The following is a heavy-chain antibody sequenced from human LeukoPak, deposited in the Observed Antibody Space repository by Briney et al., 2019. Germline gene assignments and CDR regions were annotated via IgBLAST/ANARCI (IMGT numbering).Heavy chain of an antibody. CDR2: ICTAGDT. CDR3: ARALYCSGGSCLPYYYYGMDV. J-gene: IGHJ6*02. Sequence: GGSLRLSCAASGFTFSSYDMHWVRQAAGKDLEGVSGICTAGDTYYPGSVQRRFTISIENAKNSLYLQMNSLRAGDTAVYYCARALYCSGGSCLPYYYYGMDVWGQGTTVTVSS. CDR1: GFTFSSYD. D-gene: IGHD2-15*01. V-gene: IGHV3-13*01.